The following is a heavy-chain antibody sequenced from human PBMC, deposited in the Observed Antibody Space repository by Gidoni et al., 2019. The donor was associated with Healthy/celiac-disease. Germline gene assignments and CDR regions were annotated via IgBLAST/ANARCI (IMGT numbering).Heavy chain of an antibody. V-gene: IGHV4-39*01. CDR1: GGSISSSSYY. CDR3: ARHVRSADLEGY. Sequence: QLQLQESGPGLVKPSATLSLTCTVSGGSISSSSYYWGWIRQPPGKGLEWIGSIYYSGSTYYNPSLKSRVTISVDTSKNQFSLKLSSVTAADTAVYYCARHVRSADLEGYWGQGTLVTVSS. CDR2: IYYSGST. J-gene: IGHJ4*02.